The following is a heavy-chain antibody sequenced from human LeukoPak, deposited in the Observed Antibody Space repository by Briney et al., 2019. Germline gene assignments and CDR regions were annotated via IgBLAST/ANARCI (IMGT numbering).Heavy chain of an antibody. CDR1: GFTFSTYW. D-gene: IGHD6-19*01. Sequence: GGSLRLSCAASASGFTFSTYWMSWVRQAPGRGLEWVANINEDGSDNYYVDSVKGRFTVSRQNAKNSLFLQMNSLRAEDTATYYCARYSSGWYFDFWGPGTLVTVSS. CDR3: ARYSSGWYFDF. J-gene: IGHJ4*02. CDR2: INEDGSDN. V-gene: IGHV3-7*01.